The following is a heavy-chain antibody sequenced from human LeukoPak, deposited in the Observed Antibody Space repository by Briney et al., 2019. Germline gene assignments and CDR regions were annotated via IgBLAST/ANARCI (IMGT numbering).Heavy chain of an antibody. J-gene: IGHJ4*02. CDR1: GYSFTGYY. Sequence: ASVKVSCKASGYSFTGYYMHWVRQAPGQGLEWMGWINPSSGGTNYAQQFRGRITITRDTSISTADMDLSGLRSDDTAVYYCARGEVLTGLPYWGQGTLVTVSS. CDR3: ARGEVLTGLPY. D-gene: IGHD2-21*02. V-gene: IGHV1-2*02. CDR2: INPSSGGT.